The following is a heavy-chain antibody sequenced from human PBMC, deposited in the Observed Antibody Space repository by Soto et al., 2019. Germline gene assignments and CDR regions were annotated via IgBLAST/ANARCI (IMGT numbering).Heavy chain of an antibody. J-gene: IGHJ6*02. Sequence: EMQLLESGGGLGQPGGSLRLSCVVSPITVYNFAAMSWVRQTPERGLEWVSTISGRGDHRYYADSVKGRFTISRDNSKNRLYLQMDGLRVDDTAVYYCAKDRALENQTPYGMDVWGQGTTVTV. CDR3: AKDRALENQTPYGMDV. CDR1: PITVYNFAA. V-gene: IGHV3-23*01. D-gene: IGHD2-2*01. CDR2: ISGRGDHR.